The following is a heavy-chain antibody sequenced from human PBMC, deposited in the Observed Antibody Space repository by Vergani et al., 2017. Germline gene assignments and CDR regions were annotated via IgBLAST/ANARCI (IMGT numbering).Heavy chain of an antibody. D-gene: IGHD1-14*01. CDR3: ARXGRIDAEGTDLEY. J-gene: IGHJ4*02. CDR1: GFTFSRHW. CDR2: VNPEGTNT. V-gene: IGHV3-74*01. Sequence: EVQLVESGGGLVQPGGSLRLSCAASGFTFSRHWMHWVRQAPGKGLVWVSRVNPEGTNTPYADSVKGRFTISRDNAKNMMYLQLNSLRDEDTAVYYCARXGRIDAEGTDLEYWGQGTLVTVSS.